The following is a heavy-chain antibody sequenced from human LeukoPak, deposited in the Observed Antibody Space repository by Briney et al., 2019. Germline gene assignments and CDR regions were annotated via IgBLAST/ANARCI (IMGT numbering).Heavy chain of an antibody. CDR1: GGSISSYY. CDR3: ASASGSYFYYYYGMDV. D-gene: IGHD1-26*01. Sequence: PSETLSLTCTVSGGSISSYYWGWIRQPPGKGLEWIGSIYYSGSTYYNPSLKSRVTISVDTSKNQFSLKLSSVTAADTAVYYCASASGSYFYYYYGMDVWGQGTTVTVSS. V-gene: IGHV4-39*01. J-gene: IGHJ6*02. CDR2: IYYSGST.